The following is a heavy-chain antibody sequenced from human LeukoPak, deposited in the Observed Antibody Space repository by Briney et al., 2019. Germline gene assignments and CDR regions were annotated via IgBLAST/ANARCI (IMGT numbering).Heavy chain of an antibody. Sequence: QPGGSLRLSCAASGFTFSSYGMSWVRQAPGKGLEWVSAISGSGGSTYYADSVKGRFTISRDNSKNTLYLQMNSLRAEDTAVYYCAKSFSPVQWLVGLFDYWGQGTLVTVSS. D-gene: IGHD6-19*01. CDR1: GFTFSSYG. CDR3: AKSFSPVQWLVGLFDY. CDR2: ISGSGGST. V-gene: IGHV3-23*01. J-gene: IGHJ4*02.